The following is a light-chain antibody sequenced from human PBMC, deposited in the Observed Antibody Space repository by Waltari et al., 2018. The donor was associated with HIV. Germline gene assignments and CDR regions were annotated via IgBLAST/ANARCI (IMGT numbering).Light chain of an antibody. V-gene: IGKV3-20*01. Sequence: EIVLTQSPGHLSLSPGERAPLSCRASRSVSSNYLAWYQHKPGQAPRLLIYGISSRATGIPDRFSGSGSGTDFTLTISGLEPEDFALYYCQQYGGSPRTFGQGTRVEIK. CDR2: GIS. CDR1: RSVSSNY. CDR3: QQYGGSPRT. J-gene: IGKJ1*01.